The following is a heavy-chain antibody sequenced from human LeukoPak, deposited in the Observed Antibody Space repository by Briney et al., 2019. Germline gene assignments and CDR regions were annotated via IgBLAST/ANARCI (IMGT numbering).Heavy chain of an antibody. CDR3: ASTGYSSGWQFDY. CDR1: GGPFSGYY. Sequence: PSETLSLTCALYGGPFSGYYWSWIRQPPGKGLEWIGEINHSGRTNYNPSLKSRVTISVATSKNQFSLKLNSVTDADTAVYYCASTGYSSGWQFDYWGQGTLVTVSS. D-gene: IGHD6-19*01. CDR2: INHSGRT. J-gene: IGHJ4*02. V-gene: IGHV4-34*01.